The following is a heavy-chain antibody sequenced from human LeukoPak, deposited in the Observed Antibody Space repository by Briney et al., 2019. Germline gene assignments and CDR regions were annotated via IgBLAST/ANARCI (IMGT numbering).Heavy chain of an antibody. CDR1: GFTFDNYA. J-gene: IGHJ6*02. CDR2: ISGSGGST. D-gene: IGHD5-12*01. V-gene: IGHV3-23*01. CDR3: AKRLVATIHGYYYYGMDV. Sequence: GGSLRLSCTASGFTFDNYAMIWVRQAPGKGLEWVSAISGSGGSTYYADSVKGRFTISRDNSKNTLYLQMNSLRAEDTAVYYCAKRLVATIHGYYYYGMDVWGQGTTVTVSS.